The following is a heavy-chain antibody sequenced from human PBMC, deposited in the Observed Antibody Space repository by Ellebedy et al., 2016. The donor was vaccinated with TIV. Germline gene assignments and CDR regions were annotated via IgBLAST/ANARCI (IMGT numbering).Heavy chain of an antibody. CDR2: IYYSGIT. CDR3: ARGQPDCSGGRCYSKYVQP. Sequence: MPSATLSLTCTVSGGSLISDYWSWIRHPTGKGLEWIGYIYYSGITDYNPSLKSRVTMSVHTSKNQFSLKMNSVTAADTAVYYCARGQPDCSGGRCYSKYVQPWGQGTMVTVSS. J-gene: IGHJ1*01. D-gene: IGHD2-15*01. CDR1: GGSLISDY. V-gene: IGHV4-59*01.